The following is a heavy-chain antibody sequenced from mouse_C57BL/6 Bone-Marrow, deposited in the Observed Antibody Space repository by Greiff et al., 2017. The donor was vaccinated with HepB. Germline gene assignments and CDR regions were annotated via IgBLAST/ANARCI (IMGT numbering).Heavy chain of an antibody. Sequence: QVQLQQPGAELVRPGSSVKLSCKASGYTFTSYWMHWVKQRPIQGLEWIGNIDPSDSETHYNQKFKDKATLTVDKSSSTAYMQLSSLTSEDSAVYYCASEGHYYRPGDWYFGVWGTGTTVTVSS. D-gene: IGHD1-2*01. CDR1: GYTFTSYW. V-gene: IGHV1-52*01. CDR2: IDPSDSET. CDR3: ASEGHYYRPGDWYFGV. J-gene: IGHJ1*03.